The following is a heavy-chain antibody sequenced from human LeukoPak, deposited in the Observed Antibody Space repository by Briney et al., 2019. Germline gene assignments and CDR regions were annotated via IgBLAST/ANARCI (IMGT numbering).Heavy chain of an antibody. J-gene: IGHJ4*02. CDR2: INHSGST. V-gene: IGHV4-34*01. D-gene: IGHD3-10*01. CDR1: GGSFSGYY. Sequence: SETLSLTCAVYGGSFSGYYWSWIRQPPGKGLEWIGEINHSGSTNYNPSLKSRVTIPVDTSKNQFSLKLGSVTAAVTAVYYCARLRANYDGSGPRSTVDYWGQGTLVTVSS. CDR3: ARLRANYDGSGPRSTVDY.